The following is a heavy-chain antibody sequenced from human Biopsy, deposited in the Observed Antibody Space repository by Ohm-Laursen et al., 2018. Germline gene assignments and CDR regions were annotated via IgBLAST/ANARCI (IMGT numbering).Heavy chain of an antibody. D-gene: IGHD1-14*01. CDR3: ARGRSHLLPDHDWFDP. Sequence: SLRLSCAAPGFSLRNYTINWVRQAPGKGPEWVSSISRSTSHILYAETLKGRFTSSRDNAKNSVYLQMNSLRAEDTGVYYCARGRSHLLPDHDWFDPWGQGTLVTVSS. CDR1: GFSLRNYT. V-gene: IGHV3-21*06. CDR2: ISRSTSHI. J-gene: IGHJ5*02.